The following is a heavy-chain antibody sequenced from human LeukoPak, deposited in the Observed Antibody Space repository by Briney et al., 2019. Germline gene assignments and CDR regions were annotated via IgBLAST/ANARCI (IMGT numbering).Heavy chain of an antibody. V-gene: IGHV3-7*01. CDR3: ARVLEYGYYQLYFDY. CDR2: IKQDGSEK. Sequence: GGSLRLSCAASGFTFSSYWMSWVRQAPGKGLEWVANIKQDGSEKYYVDSVKGRFTISRDNAKNSLYLQMNSLRAEDTAVYYCARVLEYGYYQLYFDYWGQGTLVTVSS. J-gene: IGHJ4*02. CDR1: GFTFSSYW. D-gene: IGHD5-18*01.